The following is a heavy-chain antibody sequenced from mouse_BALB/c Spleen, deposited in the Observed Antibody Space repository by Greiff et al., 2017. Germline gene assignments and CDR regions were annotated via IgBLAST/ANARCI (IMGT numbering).Heavy chain of an antibody. V-gene: IGHV2-6-7*01. CDR1: GFSLTGYG. D-gene: IGHD2-4*01. Sequence: VQLQQSGPGLVAPSQSLSITCTVSGFSLTGYGVNWVRQPPGKGLEWLGMIWGDGSTDYNSALKSRLSISKDNSKSQVFLKMNSLQTDDTARYYCARVSEYDGGRGYAMDYWGQGTSVTVSS. CDR3: ARVSEYDGGRGYAMDY. J-gene: IGHJ4*01. CDR2: IWGDGST.